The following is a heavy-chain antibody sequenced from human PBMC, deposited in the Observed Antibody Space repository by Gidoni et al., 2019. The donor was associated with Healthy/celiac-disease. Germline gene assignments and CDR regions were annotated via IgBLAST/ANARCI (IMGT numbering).Heavy chain of an antibody. V-gene: IGHV4-34*01. CDR3: ARAWGMAKAAPPVYYYYYYGMDV. Sequence: QVQLQQWGAGLLKPSETLSLTCAVYGGSFIGYYWRWIRQPPGKGLDWSGEINHGGSTNYNPSLKSRVTISVDTSKNQFSLKLSSVTAADTAVYYCARAWGMAKAAPPVYYYYYYGMDVWGQGTTVTVSS. D-gene: IGHD2-8*01. CDR2: INHGGST. CDR1: GGSFIGYY. J-gene: IGHJ6*02.